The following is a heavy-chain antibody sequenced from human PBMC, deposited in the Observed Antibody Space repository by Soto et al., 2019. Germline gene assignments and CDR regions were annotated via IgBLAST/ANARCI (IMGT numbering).Heavy chain of an antibody. V-gene: IGHV3-30*04. CDR3: ARDGITGTTGYYYGMDV. CDR1: GFTFSSYA. J-gene: IGHJ6*02. Sequence: GGSLRLSCAASGFTFSSYAMHWVRQAPGKGLEWVAVISYDGSNKYYADSVKGRFTISRDNSKNTLYLQMNSLRAEDTAVYYCARDGITGTTGYYYGMDVWGQGTTVTVSS. D-gene: IGHD1-7*01. CDR2: ISYDGSNK.